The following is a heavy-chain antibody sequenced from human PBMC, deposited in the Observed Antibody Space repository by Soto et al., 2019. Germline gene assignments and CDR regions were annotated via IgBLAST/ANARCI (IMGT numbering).Heavy chain of an antibody. CDR1: GYTFTGYY. CDR2: INPNSGGT. J-gene: IGHJ2*01. CDR3: ARGTPITYWYFAL. V-gene: IGHV1-2*04. Sequence: QVQLVQSGAEVKKPGASVKVSCKASGYTFTGYYMHWVRQAPGQGLEWMGWINPNSGGTNYAQKFQGWVTMTRDTXIGIAYMELSRLRSDDTAVYYCARGTPITYWYFALWGRGTLVTVSS. D-gene: IGHD5-12*01.